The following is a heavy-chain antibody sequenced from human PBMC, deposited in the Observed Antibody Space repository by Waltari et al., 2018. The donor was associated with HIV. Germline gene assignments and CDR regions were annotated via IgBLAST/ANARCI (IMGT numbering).Heavy chain of an antibody. J-gene: IGHJ4*02. Sequence: CAASGFTFSSYWMSWVRQAPGKGLEWVANIKQDGGEKYYVDSVKGRFAISRDNAQNSLYLQMNNLRAEDTAVYFCATSRTFDYWGQGTLVTVSS. V-gene: IGHV3-7*01. CDR2: IKQDGGEK. CDR3: ATSRTFDY. CDR1: GFTFSSYW. D-gene: IGHD2-2*01.